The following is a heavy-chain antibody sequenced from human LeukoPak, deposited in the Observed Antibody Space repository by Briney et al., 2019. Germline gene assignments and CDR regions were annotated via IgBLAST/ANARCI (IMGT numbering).Heavy chain of an antibody. D-gene: IGHD6-13*01. J-gene: IGHJ4*02. Sequence: SVKVSCMASGYRFTDYNIHWVRQAPGQGLEWMGGIIPIFGTANYAQKFQGRVTITADESTSTAYMELSSLRSEDTAVYYCARDFSSWYERPHTGFDYWGQGTLVTVSS. CDR3: ARDFSSWYERPHTGFDY. CDR2: IIPIFGTA. CDR1: GYRFTDYN. V-gene: IGHV1-69*13.